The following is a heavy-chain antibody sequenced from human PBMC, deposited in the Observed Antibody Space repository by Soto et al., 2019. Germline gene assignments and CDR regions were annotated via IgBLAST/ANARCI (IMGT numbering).Heavy chain of an antibody. CDR3: AKEADLDPFDY. CDR2: ISAYNGNI. Sequence: QVQLVQSGGEVKKPGASVKVSCKASAYTFTNYGISWVRQAPGQGLEWMGWISAYNGNINYAQKFRGRVTMTTDTSTSSAYLEVRSLRSDDTAVYYCAKEADLDPFDYWGQGTLVTVSS. CDR1: AYTFTNYG. D-gene: IGHD1-1*01. V-gene: IGHV1-18*01. J-gene: IGHJ4*02.